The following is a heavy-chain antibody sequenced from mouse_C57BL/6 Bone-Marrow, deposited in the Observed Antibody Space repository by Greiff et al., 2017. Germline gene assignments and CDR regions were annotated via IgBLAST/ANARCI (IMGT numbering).Heavy chain of an antibody. D-gene: IGHD2-5*01. CDR3: ARPCDSNCGYLDV. V-gene: IGHV1-55*01. Sequence: QVQLKQPGAELVKPGASVKMSCKASGYTFTSYWITWVKQRPGQGLEWIGDIYPGSGSTNYNEKFKSKATLTVDTSSSTAYMQLSSLTSEDSAVYCCARPCDSNCGYLDVWGRGTAVTVTS. J-gene: IGHJ1*03. CDR1: GYTFTSYW. CDR2: IYPGSGST.